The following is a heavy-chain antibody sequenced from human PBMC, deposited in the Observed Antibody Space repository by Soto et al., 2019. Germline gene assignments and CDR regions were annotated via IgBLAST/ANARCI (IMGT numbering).Heavy chain of an antibody. D-gene: IGHD3-3*01. V-gene: IGHV3-23*01. Sequence: GGSLRLSCAASGFTFSSYAMSWVRQAPGKGLEWVSAISGSGGSTYYADSVKGRFTISRDNSKNTLYLQMNSLRAEDTAVYYCAKDRSRGVVYFRIDYWGQGTLVTISS. J-gene: IGHJ4*02. CDR2: ISGSGGST. CDR1: GFTFSSYA. CDR3: AKDRSRGVVYFRIDY.